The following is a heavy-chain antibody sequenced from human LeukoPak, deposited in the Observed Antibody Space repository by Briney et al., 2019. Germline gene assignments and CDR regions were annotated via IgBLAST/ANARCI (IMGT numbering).Heavy chain of an antibody. CDR2: IYTGGTT. CDR1: GFTSGSNY. CDR3: TTAPWGDTGY. Sequence: GGSLRLSCAASGFTSGSNYMTWVRQAPGKGLESISMIYTGGTTHYADSVKGRFTISRDKSTNTLYLQMNNLRVDDTAVYYCTTAPWGDTGYWGQGTLVTVSS. J-gene: IGHJ4*02. V-gene: IGHV3-53*01. D-gene: IGHD3-16*01.